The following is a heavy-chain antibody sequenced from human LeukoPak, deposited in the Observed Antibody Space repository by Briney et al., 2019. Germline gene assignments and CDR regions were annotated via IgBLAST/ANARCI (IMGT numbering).Heavy chain of an antibody. V-gene: IGHV3-23*01. CDR2: ISGSGGST. CDR3: AKGLGYCTNGVCPTPLDY. D-gene: IGHD2-8*01. J-gene: IGHJ4*02. Sequence: AGSLTLSCTASGFTFSSYAMSWVRQAPGKGLEWVSAISGSGGSTYYADSVKGRFTISRDNSKSTLYLQMNSLRAEDTAVYYCAKGLGYCTNGVCPTPLDYWGQGTLVTVSS. CDR1: GFTFSSYA.